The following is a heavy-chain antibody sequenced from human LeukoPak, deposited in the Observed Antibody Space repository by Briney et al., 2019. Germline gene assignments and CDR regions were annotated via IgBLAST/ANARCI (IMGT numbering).Heavy chain of an antibody. CDR1: GFTFSSYA. D-gene: IGHD3-22*01. V-gene: IGHV3-30*04. J-gene: IGHJ3*02. CDR3: ARARITMIVVGEAFDI. Sequence: GGSLRLSCAASGFTFSSYAMHWVRQAPGKGLEWVAVISYDGSNKYYADSVKGRFTISRDNSKNTLYLQMNSLRAEDTAVYYCARARITMIVVGEAFDIWGQGTMVTVSS. CDR2: ISYDGSNK.